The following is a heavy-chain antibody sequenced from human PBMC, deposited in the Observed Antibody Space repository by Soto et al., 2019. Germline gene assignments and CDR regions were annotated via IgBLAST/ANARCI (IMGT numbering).Heavy chain of an antibody. J-gene: IGHJ4*02. CDR2: VSSGGST. CDR1: GGPIRSDF. CDR3: ARNNGWYTHDY. V-gene: IGHV4-59*01. D-gene: IGHD6-19*01. Sequence: ETLSLTCTVSGGPIRSDFWTWIRQPPGKGLEWIGYVSSGGSTNYSPSLNSRVTISLDTSKNQFSLKLTSVTAADTAVYFCARNNGWYTHDYWGQGTLVTVSS.